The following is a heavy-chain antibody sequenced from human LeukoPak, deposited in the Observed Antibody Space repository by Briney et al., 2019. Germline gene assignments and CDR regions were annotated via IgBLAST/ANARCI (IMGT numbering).Heavy chain of an antibody. D-gene: IGHD3-22*01. CDR2: ISSSNSYI. CDR1: GFTFSNYS. Sequence: PGGSLRLSCAASGFTFSNYSMNWVRQAPGKGLEWVSSISSSNSYIYYADSGKGRFTISRDNAKNSLYLQMNSLRAEDTAVYYCARDRLIVVRLFDYWGQGTLVTVSS. CDR3: ARDRLIVVRLFDY. V-gene: IGHV3-21*01. J-gene: IGHJ4*02.